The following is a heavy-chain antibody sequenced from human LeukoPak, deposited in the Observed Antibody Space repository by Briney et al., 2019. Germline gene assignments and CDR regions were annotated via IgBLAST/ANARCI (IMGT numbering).Heavy chain of an antibody. J-gene: IGHJ4*02. Sequence: GGSLRLSCAASGFTFSSYAMSWVRQAPGKGLEWVSAISGSGGSTYYADSVKGRFSVSRDNSKNTLYLEMNSLRAEDTAIYYCAKVGYYGDEPIDYWGQGTLVTVSS. CDR1: GFTFSSYA. D-gene: IGHD4-17*01. CDR3: AKVGYYGDEPIDY. V-gene: IGHV3-23*01. CDR2: ISGSGGST.